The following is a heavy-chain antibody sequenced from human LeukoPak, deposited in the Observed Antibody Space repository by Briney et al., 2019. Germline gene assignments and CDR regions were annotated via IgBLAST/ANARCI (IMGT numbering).Heavy chain of an antibody. V-gene: IGHV5-51*01. J-gene: IGHJ4*02. CDR1: GSSFTDYW. CDR3: ARHNCSSTPKSRYYFDY. D-gene: IGHD2-2*01. CDR2: IYPGDSDT. Sequence: GASLQISCKTSGSSFTDYWIAWVRQLPGKGLEWMGIIYPGDSDTRYSPSFQGQVTISADKSISTAYLQWSSLKASDTAMYYCARHNCSSTPKSRYYFDYWGQGTLVTVSS.